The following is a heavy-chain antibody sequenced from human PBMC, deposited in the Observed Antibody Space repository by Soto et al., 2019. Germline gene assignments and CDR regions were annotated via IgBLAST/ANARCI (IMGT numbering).Heavy chain of an antibody. CDR1: GFTFSSYG. D-gene: IGHD2-21*02. V-gene: IGHV3-30*18. CDR2: ISYDGSNK. Sequence: RGGSLRLSCAASGFTFSSYGMHCVRQAPGKGLEWVAVISYDGSNKYYADSVKGRFTVSRDKSKNTLYLQVNSLRAEDTAVYYCAKDKVPVVVTAPFDYWGQGTLVTVSS. CDR3: AKDKVPVVVTAPFDY. J-gene: IGHJ4*02.